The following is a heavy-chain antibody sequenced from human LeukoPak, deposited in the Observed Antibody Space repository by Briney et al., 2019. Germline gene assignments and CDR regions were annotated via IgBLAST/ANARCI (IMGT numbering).Heavy chain of an antibody. CDR1: GFTFSSYA. J-gene: IGHJ4*02. V-gene: IGHV3-21*01. CDR3: ATGDTAMVQYYFDY. D-gene: IGHD5-18*01. Sequence: PGGSLRLSCAASGFTFSSYAMSWVRQAPGKGLEWVSSISSSSSYIYYADSVKGRFTISRDNAKNSLYLQMNSLRAEDTAVYYCATGDTAMVQYYFDYWGQGTLVTVSS. CDR2: ISSSSSYI.